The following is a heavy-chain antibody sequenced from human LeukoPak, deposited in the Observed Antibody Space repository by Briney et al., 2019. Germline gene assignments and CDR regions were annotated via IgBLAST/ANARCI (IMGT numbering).Heavy chain of an antibody. D-gene: IGHD3-22*01. V-gene: IGHV4-4*09. CDR1: GASISGSY. J-gene: IGHJ4*02. CDR3: ANSYDSKIVPFDN. CDR2: VYSSGSA. Sequence: SETLSLTCTVSGASISGSYWNWIRQPPGRGLEWIGYVYSSGSADYNPSLKSRVAISVDASKNQFSLKLTSVTAADTAVYYCANSYDSKIVPFDNWGQGALVTVSS.